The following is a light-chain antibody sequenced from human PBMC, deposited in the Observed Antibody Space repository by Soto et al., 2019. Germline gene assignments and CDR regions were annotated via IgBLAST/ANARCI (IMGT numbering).Light chain of an antibody. CDR2: RNN. CDR1: SSNIGSNY. Sequence: QSVLTQPPSASGTPGQRVTISCSGSSSNIGSNYVYWYQQLPGTAPKLLIYRNNQRPSGVPDRFSGSKSGTSASLAISGLRYEDEADYYCAAWDDSLSGYVFGTGTKVT. CDR3: AAWDDSLSGYV. V-gene: IGLV1-47*01. J-gene: IGLJ1*01.